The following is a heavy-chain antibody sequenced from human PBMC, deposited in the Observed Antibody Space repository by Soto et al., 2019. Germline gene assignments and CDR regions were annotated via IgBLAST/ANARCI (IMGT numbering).Heavy chain of an antibody. CDR1: GFTFSSYG. Sequence: QVQLVESGGGVVQPGRPLRLSCAASGFTFSSYGMHWVRQAPGKGLEWVAVISYDGSNKYYADSVKGRFTISRDNSKNTLYLQMNSLRAEDTAVYYCAKEMATRDWYFDLCGRGTLVTVSS. D-gene: IGHD5-12*01. V-gene: IGHV3-30*18. CDR3: AKEMATRDWYFDL. CDR2: ISYDGSNK. J-gene: IGHJ2*01.